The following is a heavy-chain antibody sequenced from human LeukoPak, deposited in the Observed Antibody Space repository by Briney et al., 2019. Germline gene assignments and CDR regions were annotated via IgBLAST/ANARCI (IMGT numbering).Heavy chain of an antibody. D-gene: IGHD6-13*01. J-gene: IGHJ4*02. CDR2: IKEDGSEK. V-gene: IGHV3-7*05. Sequence: AGGSLRLSCAASGFTFSTSWMSWVRQAPGKGLEWVANIKEDGSEKNYVDSVKGRFTISRDNAKNSLYLQMNSLRAEDTAVYYCVTGGRQLGFWGQGTLVTVSS. CDR3: VTGGRQLGF. CDR1: GFTFSTSW.